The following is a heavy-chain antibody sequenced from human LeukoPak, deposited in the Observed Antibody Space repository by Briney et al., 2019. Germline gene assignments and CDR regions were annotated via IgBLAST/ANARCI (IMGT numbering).Heavy chain of an antibody. V-gene: IGHV3-7*03. D-gene: IGHD6-13*01. Sequence: GGSLRLSCTASGFTFSSYWMSWVRQAPGKGLEWVASISEVGGEKYYVDSVKGRFTISRDNAKISLSLQMNSLRAEDTAVYYCARDGAAAAAYFDYWGQGTLVTVSS. CDR1: GFTFSSYW. CDR2: ISEVGGEK. J-gene: IGHJ4*02. CDR3: ARDGAAAAAYFDY.